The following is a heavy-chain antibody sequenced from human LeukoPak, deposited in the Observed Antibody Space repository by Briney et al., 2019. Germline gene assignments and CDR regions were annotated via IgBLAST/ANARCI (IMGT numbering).Heavy chain of an antibody. V-gene: IGHV3-7*01. Sequence: PRGSLRLSCAASGFTFSASWMIWVRQAPGKGLEWVANIKQDGTEQYTADSLKGRFTISRDNAKRLLFLQMNSLRVEDTAVYYCARVGPPYYYYYMDVWGNGTTVTVSS. J-gene: IGHJ6*03. CDR2: IKQDGTEQ. CDR1: GFTFSASW. CDR3: ARVGPPYYYYYMDV.